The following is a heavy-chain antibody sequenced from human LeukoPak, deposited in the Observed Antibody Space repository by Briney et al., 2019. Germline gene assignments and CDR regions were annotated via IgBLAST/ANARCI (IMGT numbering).Heavy chain of an antibody. J-gene: IGHJ4*02. V-gene: IGHV1-2*02. CDR1: GYTFTSYD. D-gene: IGHD6-19*01. Sequence: GASVKVSCKASGYTFTSYDINWVRQAPGQGLEWMGWINPNSGGTNYAQKFQGRVTMTRDTSISTAYMELSRLRSDDTAVYYCARGGDGSGWQSFDYWGQGTLVTVSS. CDR2: INPNSGGT. CDR3: ARGGDGSGWQSFDY.